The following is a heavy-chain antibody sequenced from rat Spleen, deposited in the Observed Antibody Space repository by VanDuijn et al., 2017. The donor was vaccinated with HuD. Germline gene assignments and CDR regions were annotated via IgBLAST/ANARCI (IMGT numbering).Heavy chain of an antibody. CDR3: ARHVGYYSGERYFDY. J-gene: IGHJ2*01. CDR2: ISYDGGST. CDR1: GFTFSDYG. Sequence: EVQLVESGGGLVQPGRSLKLSCAASGFTFSDYGVAWVRQAPTKGLEWVASISYDGGSTYYRDSVKGRFTISRDNAESTLYLQMDSLRSEATATYYCARHVGYYSGERYFDYWGQGVMVTVSS. D-gene: IGHD1-1*01. V-gene: IGHV5-29*01.